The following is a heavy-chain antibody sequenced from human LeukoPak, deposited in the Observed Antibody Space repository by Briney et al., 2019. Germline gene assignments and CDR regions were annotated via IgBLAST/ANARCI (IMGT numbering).Heavy chain of an antibody. Sequence: SGGSLRLSCAASGFTFSSFGMNWVHQAPGKGLEWVSYISDSSSLTYYADSVKGRFTISRDNAKNSLSLQLNSLRDEDTAVYFCAKVIRGGYGMDVWGQGTTVTVSS. CDR2: ISDSSSLT. V-gene: IGHV3-48*02. CDR1: GFTFSSFG. J-gene: IGHJ6*02. CDR3: AKVIRGGYGMDV. D-gene: IGHD3-10*01.